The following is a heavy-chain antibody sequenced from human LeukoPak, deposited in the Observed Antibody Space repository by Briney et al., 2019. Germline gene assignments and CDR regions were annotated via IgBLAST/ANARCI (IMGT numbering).Heavy chain of an antibody. CDR2: ISPGDSDA. J-gene: IGHJ4*02. CDR3: ARQAYCGGDCSANFDY. CDR1: GYSFTSHW. Sequence: GESLQISCQGSGYSFTSHWIGWVRQMPGKGLEWMGIISPGDSDARYSPSFQGQVTISADKSINTAYLQWSSLKASDTAMYYCARQAYCGGDCSANFDYWGQGTLVTVSS. V-gene: IGHV5-51*01. D-gene: IGHD2-21*02.